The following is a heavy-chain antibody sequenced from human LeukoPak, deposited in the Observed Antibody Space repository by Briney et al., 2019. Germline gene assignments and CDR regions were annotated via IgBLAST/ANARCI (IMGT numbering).Heavy chain of an antibody. J-gene: IGHJ6*04. CDR3: ARYYLVVATITETYYYYYGMDV. D-gene: IGHD5-12*01. V-gene: IGHV1-69*13. CDR1: GVTFSSYA. CDR2: IIPIVGAA. Sequence: SVRLSCAASGVTFSSYAISWVRQAPGQGLEWMGGIIPIVGAANYAQKLQGRVTITADESTNTAYMELSSLRSEDTAVYYCARYYLVVATITETYYYYYGMDVWGKGTMVTVSS.